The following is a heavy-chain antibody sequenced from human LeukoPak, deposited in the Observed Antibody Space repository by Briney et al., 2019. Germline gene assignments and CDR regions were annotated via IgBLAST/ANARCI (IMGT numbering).Heavy chain of an antibody. V-gene: IGHV4-34*01. Sequence: SSETLSLTCAVYGGSFSGYYWSWIRQPPGKGREWMGEINHSGSTNYNPSLKSRVTISVDTSKNQFSLKLSSVTAADTAVYYCARCPGGIFGVVIPLYYYGMDVWGQGTTVTVSS. J-gene: IGHJ6*02. CDR1: GGSFSGYY. CDR2: INHSGST. CDR3: ARCPGGIFGVVIPLYYYGMDV. D-gene: IGHD3-3*01.